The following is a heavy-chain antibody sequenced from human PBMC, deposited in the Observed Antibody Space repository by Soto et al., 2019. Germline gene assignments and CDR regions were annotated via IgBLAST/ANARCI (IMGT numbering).Heavy chain of an antibody. V-gene: IGHV3-23*01. D-gene: IGHD3-16*02. J-gene: IGHJ4*02. CDR2: ISGSGGTT. CDR1: GXTFSSYX. Sequence: GGSLRLSCXASGXTFSSYXMSXVRQAPRRGLEWVSAISGSGGTTYYADSVKGRFTISRDNSKNTLFLQMNSLRAEDTAVYYCAKGTEGSYRYEPFDYWGQGTLVTVSS. CDR3: AKGTEGSYRYEPFDY.